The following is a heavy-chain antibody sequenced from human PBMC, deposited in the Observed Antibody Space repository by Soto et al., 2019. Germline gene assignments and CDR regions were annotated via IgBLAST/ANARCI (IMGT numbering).Heavy chain of an antibody. D-gene: IGHD3-10*01. CDR1: GFSFSTSGMC. CDR2: IDWDDDK. Sequence: SGPTLVNPTQTLTLTCTFSGFSFSTSGMCVSWIRQPPGKALEWLALIDWDDDKFYLPSLKTRLTISRDTSKNQVFLTMTNMDPLDTATYYCARNFYDTGNYYARIDYWGPGTLVTVSS. J-gene: IGHJ4*02. V-gene: IGHV2-70*01. CDR3: ARNFYDTGNYYARIDY.